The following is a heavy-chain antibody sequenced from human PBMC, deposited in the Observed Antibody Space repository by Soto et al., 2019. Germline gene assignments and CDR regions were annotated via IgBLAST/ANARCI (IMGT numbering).Heavy chain of an antibody. CDR1: GYTFTGYY. D-gene: IGHD6-6*01. CDR2: INPNSGGT. Sequence: ASVKVSCKASGYTFTGYYMHWVRQAPGQGLEWMGWINPNSGGTNYAQKFQGWVTMTRDTSISTAYMELSRLRSDDTAVYYCARANNGSSSNYYYYYGMDVWGQGNTVTVYS. J-gene: IGHJ6*02. V-gene: IGHV1-2*04. CDR3: ARANNGSSSNYYYYYGMDV.